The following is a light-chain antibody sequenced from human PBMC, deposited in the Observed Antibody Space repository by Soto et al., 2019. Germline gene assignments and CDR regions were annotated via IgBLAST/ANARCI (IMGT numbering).Light chain of an antibody. J-gene: IGKJ5*01. Sequence: EMVMTQSPATLSVSPGERATLSCRASQSVSNNYLAWYQQKPGQAPRLLIFNTSNRATGIPARFSGSGSGTDFTLTISGLEPEDFAVYYCQQRTNRPPITFGQGTRPEIK. CDR1: QSVSNNY. V-gene: IGKV3-11*01. CDR3: QQRTNRPPIT. CDR2: NTS.